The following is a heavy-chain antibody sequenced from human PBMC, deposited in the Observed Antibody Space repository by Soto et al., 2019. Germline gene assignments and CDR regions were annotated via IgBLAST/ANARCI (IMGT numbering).Heavy chain of an antibody. Sequence: SETLSLTCAVSGGSISSSNWWSWVRQPPGKGLEWIGDIYYSGSTNYNPSLKSRVTISVDTSKNQFSLKLSSVTAADTAVYYCARRYGGTFDYWGQGTLVTVSS. V-gene: IGHV4-4*02. CDR3: ARRYGGTFDY. CDR2: IYYSGST. D-gene: IGHD2-15*01. J-gene: IGHJ4*02. CDR1: GGSISSSNW.